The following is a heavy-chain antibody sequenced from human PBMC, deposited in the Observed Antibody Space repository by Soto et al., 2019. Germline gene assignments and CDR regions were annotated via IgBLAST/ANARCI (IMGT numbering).Heavy chain of an antibody. Sequence: QVQLQESGPGLVKPSQTLSLTCTVSGGSISSGDYYWSWIRRPPGKGLEWIGYIYYSGITYYNPSLKSRVTISVDTSKNQFSLKLSSVTAADTAVYYCARVGSSIATRPFDYWGQGTLVTVSS. D-gene: IGHD6-6*01. J-gene: IGHJ4*02. CDR3: ARVGSSIATRPFDY. CDR2: IYYSGIT. CDR1: GGSISSGDYY. V-gene: IGHV4-30-4*01.